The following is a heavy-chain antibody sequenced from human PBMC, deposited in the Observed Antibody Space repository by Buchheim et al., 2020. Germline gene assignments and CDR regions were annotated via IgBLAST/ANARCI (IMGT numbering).Heavy chain of an antibody. Sequence: QVQLVESGGGVVQPGRSLRLSCAASGFTFSSYAMHWVRQAPGKGLEWVAVISYDGSNKYYADSVKGRFTISRDNSKNTLYLQMNSLRAEDTAVYCCAREAGDFWSGYYWGYYYGMDVWGQGTT. V-gene: IGHV3-30*04. CDR3: AREAGDFWSGYYWGYYYGMDV. CDR1: GFTFSSYA. D-gene: IGHD3-3*01. J-gene: IGHJ6*02. CDR2: ISYDGSNK.